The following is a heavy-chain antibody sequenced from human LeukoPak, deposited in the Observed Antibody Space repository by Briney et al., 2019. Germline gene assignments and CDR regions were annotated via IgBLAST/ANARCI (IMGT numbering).Heavy chain of an antibody. CDR3: AKGDGIVVVPAAIGPDY. Sequence: GGSLRLSCAASGFTLSTYAMSWVRQAPGKGLEWVSGISGSSRTTYYADSVKGRFTISRDNSKNTLYLQMNSLRAEDTAVYYCAKGDGIVVVPAAIGPDYWGQGTLVTVSS. J-gene: IGHJ4*02. CDR1: GFTLSTYA. D-gene: IGHD2-2*01. V-gene: IGHV3-23*01. CDR2: ISGSSRTT.